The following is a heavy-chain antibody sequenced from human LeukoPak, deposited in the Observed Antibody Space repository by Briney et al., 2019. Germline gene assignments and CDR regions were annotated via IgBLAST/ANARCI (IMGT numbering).Heavy chain of an antibody. D-gene: IGHD3-10*01. Sequence: SETPSLTCTVSGGSISSYYWSWIRQPAGKGLEWIGRIYTSGSTNYNPSLKSRVTMSVDTSKNQFSLKLSSVTAADTAVYYCAREIYYYYGSGSRYYGMDVWGQGTTVTVSS. CDR2: IYTSGST. J-gene: IGHJ6*02. V-gene: IGHV4-4*07. CDR3: AREIYYYYGSGSRYYGMDV. CDR1: GGSISSYY.